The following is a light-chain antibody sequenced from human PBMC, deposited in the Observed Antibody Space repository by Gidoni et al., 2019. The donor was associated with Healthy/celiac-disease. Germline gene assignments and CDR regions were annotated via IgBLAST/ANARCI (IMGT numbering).Light chain of an antibody. Sequence: DIQMTQSPSSPSASVGGRVTTTCLASQRMSNSLAWYQQKPGKAPKLLLYAASRLESGVPSRFSGSGSGTDYTLTISSLQPEDFATYYCQQYYSTPRTFGQGTKVEIK. CDR1: QRMSNS. CDR3: QQYYSTPRT. CDR2: AAS. V-gene: IGKV1-NL1*01. J-gene: IGKJ1*01.